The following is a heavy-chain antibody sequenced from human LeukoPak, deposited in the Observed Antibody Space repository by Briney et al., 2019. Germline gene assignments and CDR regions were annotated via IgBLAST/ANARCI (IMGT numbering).Heavy chain of an antibody. J-gene: IGHJ4*02. CDR1: GGSISSGGHY. CDR2: IYHCGST. V-gene: IGHV4-30-2*01. Sequence: SETLSLTCTVSGGSISSGGHYWSWIRQPPGKGLEWIGYIYHCGSTYYNPSLKSRVTISVDRSKNQFSLKLSSVTAADTAVYYCATLIVGASSVDYWGQGTLVTVSS. D-gene: IGHD1-26*01. CDR3: ATLIVGASSVDY.